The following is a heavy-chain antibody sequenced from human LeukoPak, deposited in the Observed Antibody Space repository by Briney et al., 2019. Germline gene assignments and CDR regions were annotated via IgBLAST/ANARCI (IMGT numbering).Heavy chain of an antibody. CDR1: GFTFSSYW. CDR2: IKGDGSDK. D-gene: IGHD6-19*01. CDR3: ARDRGWYRLDY. J-gene: IGHJ4*02. Sequence: PGGSLRLSCAASGFTFSSYWMHWVRQAPGKGLEWVAIIKGDGSDKNYVESVKGRFTISRDNAKNSLYLQMNSLRVEDTAVYYCARDRGWYRLDYWGQGTLVTVSS. V-gene: IGHV3-7*01.